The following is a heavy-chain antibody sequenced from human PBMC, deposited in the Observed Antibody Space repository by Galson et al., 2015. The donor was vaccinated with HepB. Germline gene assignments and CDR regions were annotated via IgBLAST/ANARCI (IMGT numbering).Heavy chain of an antibody. J-gene: IGHJ4*02. D-gene: IGHD5-24*01. V-gene: IGHV3-53*01. CDR1: GFNVSSDY. CDR2: IYDADST. CDR3: ATDSHSKERADH. Sequence: SLRLSCAASGFNVSSDYMHWVRQAPGKGLEWVAIIYDADSTHYEDSEKDRFTISRDNSQNTMFLQRNSLRVEDTAVDYCATDSHSKERADHWGRGTLVTVSS.